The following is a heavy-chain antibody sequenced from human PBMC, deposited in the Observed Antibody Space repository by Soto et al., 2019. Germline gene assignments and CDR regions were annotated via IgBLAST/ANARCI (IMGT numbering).Heavy chain of an antibody. CDR1: GYTFTSYG. Sequence: GASVKVSCKASGYTFTSYGISWVRQAPGQGLEWMGWISAYNGNTNYAQKLQGRVTMTTDTSTSTAYMELRSLRSDDTAVYYCARDMKWTVAPESGKNWFDPWGQGTLVTVSS. J-gene: IGHJ5*02. D-gene: IGHD1-1*01. CDR2: ISAYNGNT. V-gene: IGHV1-18*01. CDR3: ARDMKWTVAPESGKNWFDP.